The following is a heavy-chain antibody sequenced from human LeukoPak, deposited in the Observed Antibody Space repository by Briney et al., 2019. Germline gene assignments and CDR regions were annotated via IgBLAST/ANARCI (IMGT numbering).Heavy chain of an antibody. J-gene: IGHJ3*02. CDR3: ARASIPRYDFWSGYTAFDI. CDR2: IYTSGST. V-gene: IGHV4-4*07. Sequence: SETLSLTCTVSGGSICSYYWSWIRQPAGKGLEWIGRIYTSGSTNYNPSLKSRVTMSVDTSKNQFSLKLSSVTAADTAVYYCARASIPRYDFWSGYTAFDIWGQGTMVTVSS. CDR1: GGSICSYY. D-gene: IGHD3-3*01.